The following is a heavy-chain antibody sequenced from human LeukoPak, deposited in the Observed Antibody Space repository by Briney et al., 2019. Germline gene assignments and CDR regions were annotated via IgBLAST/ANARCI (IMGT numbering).Heavy chain of an antibody. J-gene: IGHJ6*04. CDR2: ISGSGGSK. Sequence: GGSLRLSCAASGFTFSSYAKSWVRQAPGKGLEWVSAISGSGGSKYYEDSVKGRFTISRDNSTNTLYLQMNSLRAEDTAVYYCANYNWNYGMDVWGKGTTVTVSS. CDR3: ANYNWNYGMDV. CDR1: GFTFSSYA. V-gene: IGHV3-23*01. D-gene: IGHD1-20*01.